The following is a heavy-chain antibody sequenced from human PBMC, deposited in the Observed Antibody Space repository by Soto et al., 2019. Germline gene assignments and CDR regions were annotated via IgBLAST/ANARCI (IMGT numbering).Heavy chain of an antibody. J-gene: IGHJ4*02. CDR1: GFTFNDYW. Sequence: EVRLVQSGGGLVQPGGSLRLSCAASGFTFNDYWMGWVRQAPAKGLEWVANINQAGGETHYVDSVRGRFTISRDNAKKSLYLQMNSLRAEDTAVYYCVFSARWGQGTLVIVSS. CDR3: VFSAR. CDR2: INQAGGET. V-gene: IGHV3-7*01. D-gene: IGHD6-6*01.